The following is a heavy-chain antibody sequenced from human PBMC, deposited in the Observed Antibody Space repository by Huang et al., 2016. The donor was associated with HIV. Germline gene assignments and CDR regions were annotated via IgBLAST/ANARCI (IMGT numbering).Heavy chain of an antibody. CDR3: ARMFKYDSGGYWGNDAFDI. V-gene: IGHV4-34*02. D-gene: IGHD3-22*01. Sequence: QVQLQQWGTELLKPSETLSLTCAVSGGSFSGHYWTWIRQPPGRGLEWIGEISESGSTTYTPSLKSRVTISGDTSQSQFSLKLNSVTAADTAIYYCARMFKYDSGGYWGNDAFDIWGQGTMVTVSS. CDR1: GGSFSGHY. J-gene: IGHJ3*02. CDR2: ISESGST.